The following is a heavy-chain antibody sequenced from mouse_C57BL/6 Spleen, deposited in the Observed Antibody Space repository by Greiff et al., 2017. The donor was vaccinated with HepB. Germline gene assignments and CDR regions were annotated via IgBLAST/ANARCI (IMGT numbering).Heavy chain of an antibody. J-gene: IGHJ4*01. D-gene: IGHD3-3*01. CDR1: GYTFTSYW. V-gene: IGHV1-69*01. Sequence: QVQLQQPGAELVMPGASVKLSCKASGYTFTSYWMHWVKQRPGQGLEWIGEIDPSDSYTNYNQKFKGKSTLTVDKSSSTAYMQLSSLTSEDCAGYDCARLGGNAMDYWGQGTSVTVSS. CDR2: IDPSDSYT. CDR3: ARLGGNAMDY.